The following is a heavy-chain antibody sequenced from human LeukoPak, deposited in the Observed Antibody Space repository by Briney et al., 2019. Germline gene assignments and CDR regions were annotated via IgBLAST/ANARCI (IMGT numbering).Heavy chain of an antibody. CDR3: ARDPSQQQLATNFDY. J-gene: IGHJ4*02. Sequence: ASVKVSCKASGYTFTSYGISWVRQAPGQGLEWMGWISAYNGNTNYAQKLQGRVTMTTDTSTSTAYMELSRLRSDDTAVYYCARDPSQQQLATNFDYWGQGTLVTVSS. V-gene: IGHV1-18*01. CDR2: ISAYNGNT. CDR1: GYTFTSYG. D-gene: IGHD6-13*01.